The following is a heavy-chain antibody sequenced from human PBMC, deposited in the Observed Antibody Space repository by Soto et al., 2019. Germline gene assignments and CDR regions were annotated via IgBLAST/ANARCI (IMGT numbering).Heavy chain of an antibody. CDR3: AKDRVWNPFDD. V-gene: IGHV3-30*18. CDR1: VFTFSYYG. CDR2: ISYDGSKK. J-gene: IGHJ4*02. D-gene: IGHD1-1*01. Sequence: GSLRLSCAASVFTFSYYGMHWVRQAPGKGLEWVAVISYDGSKKYPADSVRGRFTISRDNSKNTLYLQMNSLRPEDTAVYYCAKDRVWNPFDDWGQGTLVTVSS.